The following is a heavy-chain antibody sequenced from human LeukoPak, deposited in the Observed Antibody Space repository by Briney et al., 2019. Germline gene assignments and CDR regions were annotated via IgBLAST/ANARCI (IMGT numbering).Heavy chain of an antibody. V-gene: IGHV3-11*01. J-gene: IGHJ6*02. CDR1: GFTFSDYY. CDR3: ARDGGNSGYYYYGMDV. Sequence: PGVSLRLSCAASGFTFSDYYMSCIRQAPGKGLEGVSYISSRGSNIYYADSVKGAFTISRDNTKNSLYLQMNSLRAEDTAVYYCARDGGNSGYYYYGMDVWGQGTTVTVSS. CDR2: ISSRGSNI. D-gene: IGHD4-23*01.